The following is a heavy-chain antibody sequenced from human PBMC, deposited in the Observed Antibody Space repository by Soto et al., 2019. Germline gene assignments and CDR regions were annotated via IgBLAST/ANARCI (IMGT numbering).Heavy chain of an antibody. D-gene: IGHD6-13*01. CDR2: ISKCGSNL. CDR3: ARGMAAGISTYYYYGMAV. Sequence: VGPKRVPCAASGFTRGSHARHRVRQATGKWLEWVTVISKCGSNLYFADSVKGRFTFARDNSKNRLYLRMNSLRSGDTAVYYCARGMAAGISTYYYYGMAVRGQGTTVTVSS. CDR1: GFTRGSHA. V-gene: IGHV3-30-3*01. J-gene: IGHJ6*02.